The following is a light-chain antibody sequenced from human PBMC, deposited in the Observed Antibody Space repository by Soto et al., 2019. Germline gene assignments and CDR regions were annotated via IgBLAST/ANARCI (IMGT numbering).Light chain of an antibody. CDR2: GAS. CDR3: QQSSITPRS. Sequence: DIRLTQSPSSLYASVGDRVTISCRASQSISTYLMWYHQKPGKAPNLLIDGASGLQNGVPSRFAGSGSGTEFTLTITGLQPEDFGTYYCQQSSITPRSFGQGTNVEI. V-gene: IGKV1-39*01. J-gene: IGKJ1*01. CDR1: QSISTY.